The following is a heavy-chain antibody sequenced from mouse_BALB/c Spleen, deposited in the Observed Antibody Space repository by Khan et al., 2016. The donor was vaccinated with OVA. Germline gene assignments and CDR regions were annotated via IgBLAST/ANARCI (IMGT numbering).Heavy chain of an antibody. D-gene: IGHD3-1*01. Sequence: QIQLVQSGPELKKPGETVKISCKASGYSSRNFGMNWVKEAPGKGLEWMGWINTYTGEPTYADDFKGRFAFSLETSASTAYLQISNLTNEDTATYFCARPPSFSCTLAYWGQGTSVTVSA. CDR3: ARPPSFSCTLAY. CDR2: INTYTGEP. V-gene: IGHV9-3-1*01. CDR1: GYSSRNFG. J-gene: IGHJ4*01.